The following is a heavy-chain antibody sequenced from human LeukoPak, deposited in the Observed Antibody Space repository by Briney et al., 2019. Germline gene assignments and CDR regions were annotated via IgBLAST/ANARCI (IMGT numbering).Heavy chain of an antibody. CDR2: IYYSGST. CDR3: AREMGIAVAGSNWFDP. Sequence: PSETLSLTCTVSGGSISSYYWSWIRQPPGKGLEWIGYIYYSGSTNYNPSLKSRVTISVDTSKNQFSLKLSSVTAADTAVYYCAREMGIAVAGSNWFDPWGQGTLVTVSS. J-gene: IGHJ5*02. CDR1: GGSISSYY. V-gene: IGHV4-59*01. D-gene: IGHD6-19*01.